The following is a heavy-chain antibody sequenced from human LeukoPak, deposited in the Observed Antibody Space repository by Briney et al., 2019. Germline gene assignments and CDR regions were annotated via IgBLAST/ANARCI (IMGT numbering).Heavy chain of an antibody. CDR2: MYYSGST. Sequence: PSETLSLTCTVSGGSISSSSYYWGWIRQPPGKGLEWIESMYYSGSTYYNPSLTSPVTISVDTSNIQFSLKLSSVTAADTAVYYCARHVVVAATGDWFDPWGQGTLVTVSS. CDR1: GGSISSSSYY. CDR3: ARHVVVAATGDWFDP. D-gene: IGHD2-15*01. J-gene: IGHJ5*02. V-gene: IGHV4-39*01.